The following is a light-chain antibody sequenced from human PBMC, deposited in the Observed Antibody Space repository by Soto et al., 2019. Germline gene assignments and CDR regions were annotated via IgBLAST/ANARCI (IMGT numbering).Light chain of an antibody. CDR2: LEGSGSY. CDR3: ETWDFNTRV. J-gene: IGLJ3*02. V-gene: IGLV4-60*02. CDR1: SGHSSYI. Sequence: QSVLTQSSSASASLGSSVKLTCTLSSGHSSYIIAWHQQQPGKAPRYLMKLEGSGSYNKGSGVPDRVSGSTSGADRYLTIAVHQFEDEADYYCETWDFNTRVFGGGTKLTVL.